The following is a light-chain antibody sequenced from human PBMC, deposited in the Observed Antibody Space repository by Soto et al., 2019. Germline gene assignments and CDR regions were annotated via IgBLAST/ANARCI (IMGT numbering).Light chain of an antibody. CDR3: QKYDSAPQT. CDR2: AAS. CDR1: QGIIDY. J-gene: IGKJ1*01. Sequence: DIQMTQSPSSLSASVGDTVTITCRASQGIIDYLAWYQQRPGKVPKLLIYAASTLQTGVPSRFSGSGARTEFTLTISSLQPEDVATYYCQKYDSAPQTFVQGTKVEIK. V-gene: IGKV1-27*01.